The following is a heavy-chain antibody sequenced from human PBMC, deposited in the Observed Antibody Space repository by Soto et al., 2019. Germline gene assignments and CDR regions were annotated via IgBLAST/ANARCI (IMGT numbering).Heavy chain of an antibody. CDR1: NASFSRYS. J-gene: IGHJ4*01. Sequence: SETRSLTRVSYNASFSRYSWSWFRASQGKGLEWIGVINHSGRTNQNPSLKSRVTTSVDTSKNQFSLKLKSVTAADTAVYYCARGITMLVSLQGDAPDNYLFDSSTQGTLVT. D-gene: IGHD3-22*01. V-gene: IGHV4-34*01. CDR3: ARGITMLVSLQGDAPDNYLFDS. CDR2: INHSGRT.